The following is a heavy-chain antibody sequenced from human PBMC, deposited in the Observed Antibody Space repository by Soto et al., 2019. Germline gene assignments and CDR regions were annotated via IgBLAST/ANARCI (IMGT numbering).Heavy chain of an antibody. Sequence: GGSLRLSCAASGFTFSNAWMSWVRQAPGKGLEWVGRIKSKTDGGTTDYAAPVKGRFTISRDDSKNTLNLQMNSLKTEYSAVYYFPSAIVGATNPFDYWGQGTLVTVSS. CDR1: GFTFSNAW. J-gene: IGHJ4*02. CDR3: PSAIVGATNPFDY. CDR2: IKSKTDGGTT. D-gene: IGHD1-26*01. V-gene: IGHV3-15*01.